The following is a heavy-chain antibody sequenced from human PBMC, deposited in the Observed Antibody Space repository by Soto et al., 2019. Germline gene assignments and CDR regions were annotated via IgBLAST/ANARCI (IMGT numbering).Heavy chain of an antibody. CDR1: GGSISSYY. D-gene: IGHD6-13*01. V-gene: IGHV4-59*08. J-gene: IGHJ6*03. CDR3: ARIIAAAGIYYYYYMDV. Sequence: SETLSLTCTVSGGSISSYYWSWIRQPPGKGLEWIGYIYYSGSTNYNPSLKSRVTISVDTSKNQLSLKLSSVTAADTSVYYCARIIAAAGIYYYYYMDVWGKGTTVTVSS. CDR2: IYYSGST.